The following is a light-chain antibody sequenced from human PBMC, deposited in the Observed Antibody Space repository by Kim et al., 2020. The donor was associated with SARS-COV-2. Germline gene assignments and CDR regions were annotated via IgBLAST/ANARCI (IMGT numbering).Light chain of an antibody. CDR3: QLGSGWPPVFT. CDR2: DAS. J-gene: IGKJ3*01. V-gene: IGKV3-11*01. CDR1: QSVTSF. Sequence: DIVLTQSPATLSLSPGERATLSCRASQSVTSFVAWYQHKPGQSPRLLIYDASNRAAGIPARFSGGGSGTDFTLTISSLEPEDFAVYYCQLGSGWPPVFTFGPGTRVDIK.